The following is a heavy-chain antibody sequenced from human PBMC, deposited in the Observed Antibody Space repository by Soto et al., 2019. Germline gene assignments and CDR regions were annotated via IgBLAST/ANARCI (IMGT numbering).Heavy chain of an antibody. CDR1: GFTFSSYS. J-gene: IGHJ6*03. D-gene: IGHD3-3*01. CDR2: ISSSSSYI. Sequence: GGSLRLSCAASGFTFSSYSMNWVRQAPGKGLEWVSSISSSSSYIYYADSVKGRFTISRDNAKNSLYLQMNSLRAEDTAVYYCARGGTIFGPVRPDDYYYMDVWGKGTTVTVSS. V-gene: IGHV3-21*01. CDR3: ARGGTIFGPVRPDDYYYMDV.